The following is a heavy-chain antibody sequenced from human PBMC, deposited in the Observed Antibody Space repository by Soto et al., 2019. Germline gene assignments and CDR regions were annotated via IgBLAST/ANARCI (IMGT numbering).Heavy chain of an antibody. V-gene: IGHV4-31*03. D-gene: IGHD3-16*01. CDR3: AREGGDYYGMDV. J-gene: IGHJ6*02. Sequence: QVQLQESGPGLVKPSQTLSLTCTVSGGSISSGGYYWSWIRQHPGKGLAWIGYIYYSGSTYYNPSLKSRVTISVDTSKNQFSLKLSSVTAADTAVYYCAREGGDYYGMDVWGQGTTVTVSS. CDR1: GGSISSGGYY. CDR2: IYYSGST.